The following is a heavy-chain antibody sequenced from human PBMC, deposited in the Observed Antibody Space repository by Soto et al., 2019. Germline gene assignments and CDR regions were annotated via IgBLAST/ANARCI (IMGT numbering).Heavy chain of an antibody. CDR2: IYYSGST. CDR1: GGSISSSSYY. Sequence: SETLSLTCTVSGGSISSSSYYWGWIRQPPGKELEWIGSIYYSGSTYYNPSLKSRVTISVDTSKNQFSLKLSSVTAADTAVYYCARDAYYYGSGSYYAYYGMDVWGQGTTVTV. CDR3: ARDAYYYGSGSYYAYYGMDV. J-gene: IGHJ6*02. V-gene: IGHV4-39*07. D-gene: IGHD3-10*01.